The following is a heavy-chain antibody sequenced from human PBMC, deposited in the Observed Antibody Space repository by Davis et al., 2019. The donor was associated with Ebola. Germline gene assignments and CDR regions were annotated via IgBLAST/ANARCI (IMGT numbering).Heavy chain of an antibody. Sequence: SVKVSCKASGGTFSRYTISWVRQAPGQGLEWMGRIVPIVGIANYAQKFQGRVTITADKSTSTAYMELSSLRSEDTAVYYCAIADPHLRYGMDVWGKGTTVTVSS. J-gene: IGHJ6*04. D-gene: IGHD6-13*01. CDR1: GGTFSRYT. CDR2: IVPIVGIA. V-gene: IGHV1-69*02. CDR3: AIADPHLRYGMDV.